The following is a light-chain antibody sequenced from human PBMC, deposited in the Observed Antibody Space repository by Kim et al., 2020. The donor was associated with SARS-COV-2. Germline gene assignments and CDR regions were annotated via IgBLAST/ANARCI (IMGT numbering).Light chain of an antibody. CDR2: EDN. CDR1: RGSMASNY. CDR3: QSYDSSNPTWV. V-gene: IGLV6-57*01. Sequence: VTISCTRSRGSMASNYVQWYQQRPGSSPTAVIYEDNQRPSGVPDRFSGSFDSSSNSASLTISGLKTEDEADYYCQSYDSSNPTWVFGGGTKLTVL. J-gene: IGLJ3*02.